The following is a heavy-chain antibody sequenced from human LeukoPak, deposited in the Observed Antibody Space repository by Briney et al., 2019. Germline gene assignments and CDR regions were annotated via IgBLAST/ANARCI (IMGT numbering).Heavy chain of an antibody. Sequence: SVTVSCKASGGTFSSYAISWVRQAPGQGLEWMGGIIPIFGTANYPQKFQGRVTITTDESTSTAYMELSSLRSEDTAVYYCARDIANWGSHDAFDIWGQGTMVTVSS. D-gene: IGHD7-27*01. J-gene: IGHJ3*02. V-gene: IGHV1-69*05. CDR3: ARDIANWGSHDAFDI. CDR1: GGTFSSYA. CDR2: IIPIFGTA.